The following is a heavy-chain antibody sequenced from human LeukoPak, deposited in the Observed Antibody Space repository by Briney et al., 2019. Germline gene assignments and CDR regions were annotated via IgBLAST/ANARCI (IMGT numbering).Heavy chain of an antibody. CDR2: DSGSGGST. D-gene: IGHD3-22*01. J-gene: IGHJ4*02. CDR3: AKRGVVIRVILVGFHKEAYYFDS. Sequence: GGSLRLSCVVSGITLANYGMSWVRHAPGKGLEWVAGDSGSGGSTNYAGPVKGRFNISRDNPKNTLYLQMNSLRAEDTAVYFCAKRGVVIRVILVGFHKEAYYFDSWGQGALVTVSS. V-gene: IGHV3-23*01. CDR1: GITLANYG.